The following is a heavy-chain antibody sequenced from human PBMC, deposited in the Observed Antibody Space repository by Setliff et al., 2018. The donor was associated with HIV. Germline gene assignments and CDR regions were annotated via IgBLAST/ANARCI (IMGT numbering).Heavy chain of an antibody. CDR1: GYTFTSYA. D-gene: IGHD3-9*01. V-gene: IGHV1-3*01. Sequence: GASVKVSCKASGYTFTSYAMHWVRQAPGQRLEWMGWINAGNGNTKYSQKFQGRVTITRDTSASTAYMELSSLRSEDTAVYYCATSGFYDILTGPTPGVFDIWGQGTMVTVSS. CDR2: INAGNGNT. J-gene: IGHJ3*02. CDR3: ATSGFYDILTGPTPGVFDI.